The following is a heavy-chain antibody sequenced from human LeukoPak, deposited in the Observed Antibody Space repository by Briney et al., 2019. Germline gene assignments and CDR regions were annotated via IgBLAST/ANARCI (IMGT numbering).Heavy chain of an antibody. J-gene: IGHJ6*02. CDR2: ISSSGSTI. D-gene: IGHD6-6*01. Sequence: PGGSLRLSCAASGFTFSNAWMSWVRQAPGKGLEWVSYISSSGSTIYYADSVKGRFTISRDNAKNSLYLQMNSLRAEDTAVYYCARDSIAARPSYYYYGMDVWGQGTTVTVSS. CDR1: GFTFSNAW. CDR3: ARDSIAARPSYYYYGMDV. V-gene: IGHV3-11*04.